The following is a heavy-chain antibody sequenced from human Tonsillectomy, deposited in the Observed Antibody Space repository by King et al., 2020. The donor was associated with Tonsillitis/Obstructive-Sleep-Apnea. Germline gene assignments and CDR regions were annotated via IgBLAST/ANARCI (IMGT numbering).Heavy chain of an antibody. V-gene: IGHV3-64D*09. CDR2: INGKGDNT. J-gene: IGHJ3*02. CDR1: GFPFRNYA. Sequence: VQLVESGGGLVQPGGSLRLSCSASGFPFRNYAMHWVRRAPGKGREYVATINGKGDNTYHPDSVKGRFTISRDNSENTLFLQMRSLKSEDTALFYCVKSGARAFDIWGQGTMVTVSS. D-gene: IGHD2-15*01. CDR3: VKSGARAFDI.